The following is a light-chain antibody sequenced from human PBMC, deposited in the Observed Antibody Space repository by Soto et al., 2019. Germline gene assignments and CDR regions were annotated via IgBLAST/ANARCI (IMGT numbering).Light chain of an antibody. Sequence: IVMTQSPASLSVSPGEGATLSCRASQSVSNNLAWYQQKPGQAPRLLIYAASTRATGVPARFSGSGSGTEFSLPISSLQSEDFVVYYCHQYNNWPRGTLGQGTKVEIK. CDR1: QSVSNN. J-gene: IGKJ1*01. CDR3: HQYNNWPRGT. CDR2: AAS. V-gene: IGKV3-15*01.